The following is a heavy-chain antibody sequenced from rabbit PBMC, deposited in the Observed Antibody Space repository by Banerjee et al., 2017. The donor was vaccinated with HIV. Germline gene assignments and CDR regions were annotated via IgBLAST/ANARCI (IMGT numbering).Heavy chain of an antibody. CDR1: GFSFSSSYW. D-gene: IGHD2-1*01. CDR2: NYADISDST. V-gene: IGHV1S45*01. Sequence: QEQLEESGGDLVKPEGSLTLTCTASGFSFSSSYWICWVRQAPGKGLEWIACNYADISDSTYYANWAKGRFTISKTPSPTVTLQMTSLTAADTATYFCARGGTTLTMVMDLWGQGTLVTVS. J-gene: IGHJ4*01. CDR3: ARGGTTLTMVMDL.